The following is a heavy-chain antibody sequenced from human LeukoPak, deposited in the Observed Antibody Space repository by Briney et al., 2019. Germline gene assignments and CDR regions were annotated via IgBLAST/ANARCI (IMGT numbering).Heavy chain of an antibody. V-gene: IGHV4-39*07. J-gene: IGHJ5*02. CDR2: IYYSGST. D-gene: IGHD1-26*01. CDR1: GGSISSSSYY. CDR3: ARGGIRNWFDP. Sequence: SETLSLTCTVSGGSISSSSYYWGWIRKPPGKGLEWIGSIYYSGSTYYNPSLKSRVTISVDTSKNQFSLKLRSVTAADTAVYYCARGGIRNWFDPWGQGTLVTVSS.